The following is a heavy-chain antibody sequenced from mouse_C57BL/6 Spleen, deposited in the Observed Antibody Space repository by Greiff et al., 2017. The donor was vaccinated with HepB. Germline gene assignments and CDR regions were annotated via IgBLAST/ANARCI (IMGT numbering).Heavy chain of an antibody. J-gene: IGHJ3*01. Sequence: VQLQQSDAELVKPGASVKISCKVSGYTFTDHTIHWMKQRPEQGLEWIGYIYPRDGSTKYNEKFKGKATLTADKSSSTAYMQLNSLTSEDSAVYFCARYYYCSSYQAWFAYWGQGTLVTVSA. V-gene: IGHV1-78*01. D-gene: IGHD1-1*01. CDR3: ARYYYCSSYQAWFAY. CDR1: GYTFTDHT. CDR2: IYPRDGST.